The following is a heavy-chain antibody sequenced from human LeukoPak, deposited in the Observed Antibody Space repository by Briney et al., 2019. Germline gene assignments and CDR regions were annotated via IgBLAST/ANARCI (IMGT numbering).Heavy chain of an antibody. J-gene: IGHJ4*02. CDR2: IYPGDSDT. CDR3: ARQYSSSWYYFDN. D-gene: IGHD6-13*01. V-gene: IGHV5-51*01. Sequence: GESLKISCKGSGYSFTSYWIGWVRQMPGKGLEWMGIIYPGDSDTRYSPSFQGQVTISADKSISTAYLQWSSLKASDTAMYYCARQYSSSWYYFDNWGQGTLVTVSS. CDR1: GYSFTSYW.